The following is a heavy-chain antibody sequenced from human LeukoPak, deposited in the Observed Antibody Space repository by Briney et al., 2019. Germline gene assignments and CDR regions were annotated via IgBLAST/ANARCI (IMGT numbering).Heavy chain of an antibody. CDR3: ARGGSIAVVPDY. J-gene: IGHJ4*02. CDR2: IYYSGST. D-gene: IGHD6-19*01. V-gene: IGHV4-59*12. CDR1: GGSISSYY. Sequence: PSETLSLTCTVSGGSISSYYWSWIRQPPGKGLEWIGYIYYSGSTNYNPSLKSRVTMSVDPSKNQFSLKLSSVTATDTAVYYCARGGSIAVVPDYWGQGILVTVS.